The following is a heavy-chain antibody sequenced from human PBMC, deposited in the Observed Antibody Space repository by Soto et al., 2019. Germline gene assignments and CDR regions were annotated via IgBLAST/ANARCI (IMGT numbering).Heavy chain of an antibody. CDR3: ARVEAVAGLYNYHGLDV. CDR1: GGTSSNYA. Sequence: QVQLVQSGAEVKKPGSSVKVSCKVSGGTSSNYAIDWVRLAPGHGLEWMGGIGPIFGTTYYTQKFQGRATIIADDSTTTAYLEMSSLRSEDTAIYYCARVEAVAGLYNYHGLDVWGQGTAVTVSS. V-gene: IGHV1-69*12. D-gene: IGHD6-19*01. J-gene: IGHJ6*02. CDR2: IGPIFGTT.